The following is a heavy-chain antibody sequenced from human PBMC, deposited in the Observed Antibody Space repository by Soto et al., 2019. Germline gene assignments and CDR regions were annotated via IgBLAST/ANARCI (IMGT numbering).Heavy chain of an antibody. D-gene: IGHD6-6*01. CDR1: GGTFSSYA. V-gene: IGHV1-69*13. J-gene: IGHJ6*02. Sequence: GASVKVSCKASGGTFSSYAISWVRQAPGQGLEWMGGIIPIFGTANYAQKFQGRVTITADESTSTAYMELSSLRSEDTAVYYCARDRRIAARPAYYYYGMDVWGQGTTVTVS. CDR2: IIPIFGTA. CDR3: ARDRRIAARPAYYYYGMDV.